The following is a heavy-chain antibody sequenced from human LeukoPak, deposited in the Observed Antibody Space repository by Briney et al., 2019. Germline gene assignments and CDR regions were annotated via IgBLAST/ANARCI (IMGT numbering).Heavy chain of an antibody. CDR1: GYTFTSYG. CDR3: ARASAYDYVWGSYQNHFDY. V-gene: IGHV1-18*01. CDR2: ISAYNGNT. D-gene: IGHD3-16*02. J-gene: IGHJ4*02. Sequence: ASVKVSCKASGYTFTSYGISWVRQAPGQGLEWRGWISAYNGNTNYAQKLQGRVTMTTDTSTSTAYMELRRLRSDDTAVYYCARASAYDYVWGSYQNHFDYWGQGTLVTVSS.